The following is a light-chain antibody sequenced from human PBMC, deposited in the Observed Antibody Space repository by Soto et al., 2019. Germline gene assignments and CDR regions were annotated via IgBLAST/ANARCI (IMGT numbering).Light chain of an antibody. CDR2: AAS. V-gene: IGKV1-39*01. J-gene: IGKJ1*01. Sequence: DIPIAPSPSPLSGSVGGRGTITCPASQSISTYLNWYQQKLGKAPKLLIHAASSLQSGVPSRFSGSGSGTDFTLTISSLQPEDFATYYCQQSYSTPQTVGQGTKVDIK. CDR1: QSISTY. CDR3: QQSYSTPQT.